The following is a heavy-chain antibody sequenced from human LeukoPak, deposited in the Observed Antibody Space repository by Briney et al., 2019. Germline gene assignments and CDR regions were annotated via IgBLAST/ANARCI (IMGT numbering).Heavy chain of an antibody. J-gene: IGHJ5*02. V-gene: IGHV4-38-2*02. CDR3: ARDLTVTTKGGVWYDP. D-gene: IGHD4-17*01. CDR2: IYYSGST. Sequence: SETLSLTCTVSGYSISSDYYGGWIRQPPGKGLEWIGRIYYSGSTYYKPSLKSRVTISVDTSKNQFSLKMSSVTAADTAVYYCARDLTVTTKGGVWYDPWGQGTLVTVSS. CDR1: GYSISSDYY.